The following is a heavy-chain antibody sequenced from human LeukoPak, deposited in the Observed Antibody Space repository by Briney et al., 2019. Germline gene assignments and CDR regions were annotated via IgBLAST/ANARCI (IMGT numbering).Heavy chain of an antibody. Sequence: GGSLRLSCAASGFTFSGSAMHWVRQASGKGLEWVGRIRSKANSYATAYAALVKGRFTISRDDSKNAAYLQMNSLKTEDTAVYYCTREAVGATQYRAFDIWGQGTMVTVSS. CDR3: TREAVGATQYRAFDI. J-gene: IGHJ3*02. V-gene: IGHV3-73*01. CDR1: GFTFSGSA. CDR2: IRSKANSYAT. D-gene: IGHD1-26*01.